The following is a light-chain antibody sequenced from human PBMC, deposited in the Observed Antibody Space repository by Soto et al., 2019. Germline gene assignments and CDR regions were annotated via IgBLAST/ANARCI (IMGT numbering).Light chain of an antibody. CDR3: QQYGSSPPVYT. Sequence: EIVLTQSPGTLSLSPGERATLSCRASQSVSSSYLAWYQQKPGQAPRLLIYGASSRATGIPDRFSGSGSGTDFTLTLSRLKPEDFAVYYCQQYGSSPPVYTFGQGTKLEIK. CDR2: GAS. CDR1: QSVSSSY. V-gene: IGKV3-20*01. J-gene: IGKJ2*01.